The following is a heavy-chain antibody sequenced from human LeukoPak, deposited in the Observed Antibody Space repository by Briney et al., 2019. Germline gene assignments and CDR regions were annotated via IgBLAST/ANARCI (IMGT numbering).Heavy chain of an antibody. CDR2: ISYDGSSK. D-gene: IGHD3-22*01. CDR3: EKDYYDSSGYPEYFQH. V-gene: IGHV3-30*18. CDR1: GFTFSSYG. Sequence: GGSLRLSCAASGFTFSSYGMHWVRQAPGKGLEWVAVISYDGSSKYYADSVKGRFTISRDNSKTTLYLQMKSLRAEDTAVYSCEKDYYDSSGYPEYFQHWGQGTLVTVSS. J-gene: IGHJ1*01.